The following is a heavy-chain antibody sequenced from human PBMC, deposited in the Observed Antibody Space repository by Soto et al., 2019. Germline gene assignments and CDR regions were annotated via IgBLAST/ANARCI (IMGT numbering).Heavy chain of an antibody. D-gene: IGHD6-13*01. CDR3: ARESGGDSSSCHHSYYGVDV. CDR2: FSTYNGNT. J-gene: IGHJ6*02. V-gene: IGHV1-18*01. CDR1: GYTFTNYA. Sequence: QIQLVQSGAEVKKPGASVKVSCRASGYTFTNYAITWVRQAPGQGLEWMGCFSTYNGNTNYAQKLQGRVTMTTDTSSSTAYMELSSLRSDDTAVYYCARESGGDSSSCHHSYYGVDVWGQGTTVTVSS.